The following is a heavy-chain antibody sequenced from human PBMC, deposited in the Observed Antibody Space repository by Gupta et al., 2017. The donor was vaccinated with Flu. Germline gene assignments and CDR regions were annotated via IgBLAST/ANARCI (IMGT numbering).Heavy chain of an antibody. J-gene: IGHJ5*02. D-gene: IGHD6-13*01. Sequence: KGLEWVSAISGSGGSTYYADSVKGRFTISRDNSKNTLYLQMNSLRAEDTAVYYCAKDLDSSSWYDGEGWFDPWGQGTLVTVSS. CDR2: ISGSGGST. CDR3: AKDLDSSSWYDGEGWFDP. V-gene: IGHV3-23*01.